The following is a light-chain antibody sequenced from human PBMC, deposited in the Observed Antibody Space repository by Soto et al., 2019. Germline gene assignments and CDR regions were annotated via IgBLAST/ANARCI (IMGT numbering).Light chain of an antibody. J-gene: IGLJ1*01. CDR2: SVS. CDR1: SSDVGGHNY. V-gene: IGLV2-11*01. CDR3: CSYAGSYTYV. Sequence: QSVLTQPRSVSGSPGQSVTISCTGTSSDVGGHNYVSWYQQYPGKAPRLLLSSVSKRPSGVPDPFSGSYAGTAASLTIYGLQAEDEADYYSCSYAGSYTYVFGTGTKV.